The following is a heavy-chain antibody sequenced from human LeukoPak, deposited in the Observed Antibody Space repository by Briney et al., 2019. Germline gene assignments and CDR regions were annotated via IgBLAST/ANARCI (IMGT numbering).Heavy chain of an antibody. CDR2: ISSSSSYI. D-gene: IGHD1-26*01. CDR1: GFTFNSYS. V-gene: IGHV3-21*01. J-gene: IGHJ4*02. Sequence: GGSLRLSCAASGFTFNSYSMNWVRQAPGKGLEWASSISSSSSYIYYADSVKGRFTISRDNAKNSLYLQMNSLRAEDTAVYYCARDGVGAKGFDYWGQGTLVTVSS. CDR3: ARDGVGAKGFDY.